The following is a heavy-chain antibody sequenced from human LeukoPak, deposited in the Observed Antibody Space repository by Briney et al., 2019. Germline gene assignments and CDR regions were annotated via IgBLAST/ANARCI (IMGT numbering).Heavy chain of an antibody. CDR2: SDSGGSI. CDR1: GLTVSNNY. CDR3: AGGTTVTTAFDY. Sequence: GGSLRLSCVASGLTVSNNYMTWVRQAPGKGLEWVSVSDSGGSIFSSDSVKGRSTSSRDDSKTTLYLQMNSLRLEDTAVYYCAGGTTVTTAFDYWGQGIVVTVSS. J-gene: IGHJ4*02. D-gene: IGHD4-11*01. V-gene: IGHV3-53*01.